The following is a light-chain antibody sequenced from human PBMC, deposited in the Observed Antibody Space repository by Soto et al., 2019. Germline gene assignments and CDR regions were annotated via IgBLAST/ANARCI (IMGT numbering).Light chain of an antibody. Sequence: ETVLTQSPGTLSSSPGESATLSCRASQSVSKSYLAWYQQKPGQAPRLLIYGASSRATGIPDRFSGSGSGTDFTLTISRLEPEDFAVYYCQQYGRSPPSWTFGQGTKVEIK. CDR2: GAS. CDR3: QQYGRSPPSWT. CDR1: QSVSKSY. V-gene: IGKV3-20*01. J-gene: IGKJ1*01.